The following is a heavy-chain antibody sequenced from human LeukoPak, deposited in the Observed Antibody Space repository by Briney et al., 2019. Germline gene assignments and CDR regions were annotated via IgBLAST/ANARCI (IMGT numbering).Heavy chain of an antibody. CDR3: ARASLVGATPDAFDI. CDR1: GGSISSYY. CDR2: IYTSGST. J-gene: IGHJ3*02. V-gene: IGHV4-4*07. Sequence: PSETLSLTCTVSGGSISSYYWSWIRQPAGKGLEWIRRIYTSGSTNYNPSLKSRVTMSVDTSKNQFSLKLSSVTAADTAVYYCARASLVGATPDAFDIWGQGTMVTVSS. D-gene: IGHD1-26*01.